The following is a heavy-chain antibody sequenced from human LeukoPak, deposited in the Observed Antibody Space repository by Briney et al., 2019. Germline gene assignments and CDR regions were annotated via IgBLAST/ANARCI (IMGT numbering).Heavy chain of an antibody. V-gene: IGHV3-30-3*01. D-gene: IGHD6-13*01. Sequence: GRSLRLSCAASGFTFSSYAMHWVRQAPGKRLEWVAVISYDGSNKYYADSVKGRFTISRDNSKNTLYLQMNSLRAEDTAVYYCAGSTGGSSWYGYYFDYWGQGTLVTVSS. CDR3: AGSTGGSSWYGYYFDY. CDR1: GFTFSSYA. CDR2: ISYDGSNK. J-gene: IGHJ4*02.